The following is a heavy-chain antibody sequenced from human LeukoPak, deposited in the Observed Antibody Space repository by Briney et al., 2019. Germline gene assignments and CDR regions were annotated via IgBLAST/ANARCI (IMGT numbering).Heavy chain of an antibody. V-gene: IGHV3-23*01. CDR2: ISGGGGST. Sequence: GGSLRLSCAASGFTFSSYAMSWVRQAPGKGLEWVSAISGGGGSTYYADSVKGRFTISRDNSKNTLYLQMNSLRAEDTAVYYCAKDRLNEYYYDSSGYYCSYWGQGTLVTVSS. CDR1: GFTFSSYA. CDR3: AKDRLNEYYYDSSGYYCSY. J-gene: IGHJ4*02. D-gene: IGHD3-22*01.